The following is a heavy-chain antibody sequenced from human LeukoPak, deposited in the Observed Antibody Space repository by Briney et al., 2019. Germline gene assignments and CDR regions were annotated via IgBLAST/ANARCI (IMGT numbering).Heavy chain of an antibody. Sequence: GGSLRLSCTASGFTFGNYGMHWVRQAPGKGLEWVAFIRYDGKNEYYGDSVKGRFTVSRDNSKNTLYLQMNSLSAEDTAIYYCAKDFMHSSTWYDAFDMWGQGTMVTVSS. D-gene: IGHD2-2*01. V-gene: IGHV3-30*02. CDR1: GFTFGNYG. CDR2: IRYDGKNE. CDR3: AKDFMHSSTWYDAFDM. J-gene: IGHJ3*02.